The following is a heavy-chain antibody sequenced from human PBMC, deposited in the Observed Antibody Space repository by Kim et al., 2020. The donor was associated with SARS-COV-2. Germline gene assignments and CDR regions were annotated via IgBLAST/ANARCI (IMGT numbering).Heavy chain of an antibody. CDR3: ARWALTGFYSYNWFDT. V-gene: IGHV1-46*01. Sequence: ASVTVSCKASGYPFRNYYMNWVRQAPGQGLEWMAVINPTGGNTKYAQKFEGRVTVTRDTSTSTVYMELNNLRSDDTAVYYCARWALTGFYSYNWFDTWGQGTLVTVSS. CDR1: GYPFRNYY. D-gene: IGHD3-9*01. J-gene: IGHJ5*02. CDR2: INPTGGNT.